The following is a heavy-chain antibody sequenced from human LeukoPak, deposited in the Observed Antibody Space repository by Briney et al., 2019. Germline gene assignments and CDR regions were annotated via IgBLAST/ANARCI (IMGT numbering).Heavy chain of an antibody. V-gene: IGHV4-34*01. CDR3: ARGLRQGSAWTWGPKEKSYQYMDV. D-gene: IGHD6-19*01. J-gene: IGHJ6*04. CDR1: GGSFSSHY. CDR2: INPRGST. Sequence: PSETLSLTCGVSGGSFSSHYWTWIRQPPGKGLEWIGEINPRGSTNYNPSLECRVTVSADTSRNQLSLSLTSVTAADSAVYFCARGLRQGSAWTWGPKEKSYQYMDVWSTGTTVIVSS.